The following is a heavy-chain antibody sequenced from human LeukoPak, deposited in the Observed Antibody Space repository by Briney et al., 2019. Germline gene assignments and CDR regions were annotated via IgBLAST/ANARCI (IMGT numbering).Heavy chain of an antibody. Sequence: SETLSLTCTVSGGSISSYYWSWIRQPPGKGLEWIGSIYHSGSTYYNPSLKSRVTISVDTSKNQFSLKLSSVTAADTAVYYCAREHAYGSGSYYANPIDYWGQGTLVTVSS. D-gene: IGHD3-10*01. CDR1: GGSISSYY. CDR3: AREHAYGSGSYYANPIDY. J-gene: IGHJ4*02. V-gene: IGHV4-38-2*02. CDR2: IYHSGST.